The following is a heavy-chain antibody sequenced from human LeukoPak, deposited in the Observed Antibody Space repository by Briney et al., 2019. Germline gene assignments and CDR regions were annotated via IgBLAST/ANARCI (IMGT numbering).Heavy chain of an antibody. CDR1: GFTFSSYE. CDR3: ARERFLEWLPDH. D-gene: IGHD3-3*01. Sequence: GGSLRLSCAASGFTFSSYEMNCIRQAPGKRLEWVSYISSSGTTIYYADSVKGRFTISRDNAQNSLYLQMNSLRAEDTAVYYCARERFLEWLPDHWGQGTLVTVSS. CDR2: ISSSGTTI. V-gene: IGHV3-48*03. J-gene: IGHJ5*02.